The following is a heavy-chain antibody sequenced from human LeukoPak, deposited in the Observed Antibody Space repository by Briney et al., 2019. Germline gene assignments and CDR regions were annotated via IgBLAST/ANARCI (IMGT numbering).Heavy chain of an antibody. V-gene: IGHV4-39*01. D-gene: IGHD5-18*01. CDR3: ARLDTSMVYWYFDL. Sequence: PSETLSLTCTVSGGSISSSSYYWGWIRQPPGKGLEWIGSIYYSGSTYYNPSLKSRVTISVDRSKNQFSLKLTSVTAADTAVYYCARLDTSMVYWYFDLWGQGTLVTVSS. CDR1: GGSISSSSYY. J-gene: IGHJ2*01. CDR2: IYYSGST.